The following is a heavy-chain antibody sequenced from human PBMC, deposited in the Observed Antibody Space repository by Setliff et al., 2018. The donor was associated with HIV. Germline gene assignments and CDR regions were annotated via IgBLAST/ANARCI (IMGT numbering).Heavy chain of an antibody. J-gene: IGHJ5*01. Sequence: GASVKVSCKASGYTFTSYDINWVRQATGQGLEWMGWMNPNSSNSGYAQNFQGRVTMTLDTSISTAYMELSSLTSEDTAVYYCTRGRHSQTAGAIKFAFWGQGSLVTVSS. CDR3: TRGRHSQTAGAIKFAF. V-gene: IGHV1-8*02. CDR1: GYTFTSYD. D-gene: IGHD3-10*01. CDR2: MNPNSSNS.